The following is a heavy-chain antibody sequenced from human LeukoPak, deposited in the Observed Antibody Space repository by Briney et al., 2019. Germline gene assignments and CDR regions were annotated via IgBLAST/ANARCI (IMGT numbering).Heavy chain of an antibody. CDR1: GFTFSSYW. CDR3: ARDPANWMYSSSSHY. Sequence: GGSLRLSCAASGFTFSSYWMSWVRQAPGKGLEWVANIKQDGSEKYYVDFVKGRFTISRDNAKNSLYLQMNSLRAEDTAVYYCARDPANWMYSSSSHYWGQGTLVTVSS. D-gene: IGHD6-6*01. V-gene: IGHV3-7*01. J-gene: IGHJ4*02. CDR2: IKQDGSEK.